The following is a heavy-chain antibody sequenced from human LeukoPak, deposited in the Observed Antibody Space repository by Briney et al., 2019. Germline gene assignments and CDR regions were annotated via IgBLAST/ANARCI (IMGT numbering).Heavy chain of an antibody. Sequence: VASVKVSCKTSGYTFTDYYIYWVRQAPGQGLEWMGWISPNSGGTNYAQKFQGRVTMTRDTSISTAYMELNRLRSDDTAVDYCAWECNNNWSDYWGQGTLVTVSS. CDR1: GYTFTDYY. D-gene: IGHD1-1*01. CDR3: AWECNNNWSDY. V-gene: IGHV1-2*02. J-gene: IGHJ4*02. CDR2: ISPNSGGT.